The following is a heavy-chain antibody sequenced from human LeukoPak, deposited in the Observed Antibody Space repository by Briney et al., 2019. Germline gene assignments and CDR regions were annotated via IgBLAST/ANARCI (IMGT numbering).Heavy chain of an antibody. CDR1: GFTFSNYA. J-gene: IGHJ4*02. V-gene: IGHV3-7*01. CDR3: ARQPIYEAYFDF. D-gene: IGHD3-16*01. CDR2: IKHDGSEK. Sequence: PGGSLRLSCAASGFTFSNYAMNWVRQAPGKGLEWVANIKHDGSEKNFVDSVKGRFTISRDNAENSLFLQMNSLRADDTAVYFCARQPIYEAYFDFWGQGTLVTVSS.